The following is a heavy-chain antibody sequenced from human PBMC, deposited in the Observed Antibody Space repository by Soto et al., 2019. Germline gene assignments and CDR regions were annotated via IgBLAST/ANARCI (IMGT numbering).Heavy chain of an antibody. CDR1: GYSISSGYY. J-gene: IGHJ4*02. CDR3: AREPYYYDSSGYYSLFDY. CDR2: IYTSGST. D-gene: IGHD3-22*01. Sequence: SETLSLTCAVSGYSISSGYYWGWIRQPAGKGLEWIGRIYTSGSTNYNPSLKSRVTMSVDTSKNQFSLKLSSVTAADTAVYYCAREPYYYDSSGYYSLFDYWGQGTLVTVSS. V-gene: IGHV4-4*07.